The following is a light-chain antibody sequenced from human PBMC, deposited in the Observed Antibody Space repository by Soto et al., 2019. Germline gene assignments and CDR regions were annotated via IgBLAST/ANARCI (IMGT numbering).Light chain of an antibody. CDR3: QQYYDTPYT. Sequence: DVQLTQSPSSLSASIGDTVTISCRSSQSITTSVNWYQQKSGRPPALLIYGASALQIGVPHRFSASGSGTDFTLTISGLQHEDFETYYCQQYYDTPYTFGQGTRLEI. V-gene: IGKV1-39*01. J-gene: IGKJ2*01. CDR2: GAS. CDR1: QSITTS.